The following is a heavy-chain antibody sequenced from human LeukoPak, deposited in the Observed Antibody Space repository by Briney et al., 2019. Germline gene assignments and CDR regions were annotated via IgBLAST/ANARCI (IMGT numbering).Heavy chain of an antibody. V-gene: IGHV3-30*18. CDR3: AKVSGEFDY. Sequence: GRSLRLSCAASGFTFSSYGVHWVRQAPGKGLEWVAVISYDGSNKYYADSVKGRFTISRDNSKNTLYLQMNSLRAEDTAVYYCAKVSGEFDYWGQGTLVTVSS. J-gene: IGHJ4*02. D-gene: IGHD3-10*01. CDR1: GFTFSSYG. CDR2: ISYDGSNK.